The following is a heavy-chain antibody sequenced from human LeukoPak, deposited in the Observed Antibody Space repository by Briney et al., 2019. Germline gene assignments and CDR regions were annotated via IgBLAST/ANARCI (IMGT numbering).Heavy chain of an antibody. D-gene: IGHD3-16*01. V-gene: IGHV3-48*03. CDR2: ISSSGSTI. CDR3: ARPTGGQYIDY. Sequence: RGSLRLSCAGSGFTFSFYEMNWVRQAPGKGLEWVSYISSSGSTIHYADSVKGRFTISRDNAKNSLYLQMNSLRAEDTAVYYCARPTGGQYIDYWGQGTLVTVSS. J-gene: IGHJ4*02. CDR1: GFTFSFYE.